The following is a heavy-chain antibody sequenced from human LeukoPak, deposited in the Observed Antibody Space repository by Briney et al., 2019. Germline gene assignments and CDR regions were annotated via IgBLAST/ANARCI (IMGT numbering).Heavy chain of an antibody. D-gene: IGHD3-16*01. V-gene: IGHV3-53*01. CDR3: AREAGGGYY. J-gene: IGHJ4*02. CDR1: GFNVGTNY. Sequence: GGSLRLSCAASGFNVGTNYMNWVRQAPGKGLEWVSAIYRGGSTYYADSVRGRFSISRDNPKNTLYLQMNSLRAEDTAVYYCAREAGGGYYWGQGTLVTVSS. CDR2: IYRGGST.